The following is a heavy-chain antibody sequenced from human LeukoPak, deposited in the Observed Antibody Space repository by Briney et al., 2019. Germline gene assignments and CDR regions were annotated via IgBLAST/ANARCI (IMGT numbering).Heavy chain of an antibody. CDR3: ARAPDIVAPHDDY. CDR2: IYTGGST. V-gene: IGHV4-4*07. J-gene: IGHJ4*02. CDR1: GGSISSYY. D-gene: IGHD5-12*01. Sequence: PSETLSLTCTVSGGSISSYYWSWIRQPAGKGLEWIGHIYTGGSTNYNPSLKSRVTMSADTSKNQFSLKLSSVTAADTAVYYCARAPDIVAPHDDYWGQGTLVTVSS.